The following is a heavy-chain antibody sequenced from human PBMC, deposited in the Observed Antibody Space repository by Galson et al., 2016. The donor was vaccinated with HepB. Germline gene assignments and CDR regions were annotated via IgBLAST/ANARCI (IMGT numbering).Heavy chain of an antibody. CDR2: IWYDGSNK. J-gene: IGHJ3*02. CDR3: AKDWARGWNVSGFDI. D-gene: IGHD1-1*01. CDR1: GFSFSNYG. Sequence: SLRLSCAASGFSFSNYGMHWVRQVPGKGLEWVAFIWYDGSNKYYADSVKGRFTISRDNSKDTVYLQMNSLRAEDTAVYHCAKDWARGWNVSGFDIWGQGTMVLVSS. V-gene: IGHV3-33*06.